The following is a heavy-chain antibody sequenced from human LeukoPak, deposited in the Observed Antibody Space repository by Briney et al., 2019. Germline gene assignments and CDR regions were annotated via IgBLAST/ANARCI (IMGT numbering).Heavy chain of an antibody. CDR1: GFTFSSYA. CDR2: ISGSGGST. J-gene: IGHJ6*02. D-gene: IGHD6-13*01. CDR3: AKDLASDTAGYSSSWYLYYYYGMDV. V-gene: IGHV3-23*01. Sequence: PGGSLRLSCAASGFTFSSYAMSWVRQAPGKGLEWVSAISGSGGSTYYADSVKGRFTISRDNSKNTLYLQMNSLRAEDTAVYYCAKDLASDTAGYSSSWYLYYYYGMDVWGQGTTVTVSS.